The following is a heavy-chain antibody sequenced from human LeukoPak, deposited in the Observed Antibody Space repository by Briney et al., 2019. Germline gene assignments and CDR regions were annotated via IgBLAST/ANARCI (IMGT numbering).Heavy chain of an antibody. CDR1: GGTFSSYA. Sequence: GASVKVSCKASGGTFSSYAISWVRQAPGQGLEWMGGIIPIFGTANYAQKFQGRVTITADESTSTAYMELSSLRSEDTAVYYCARTTRSWYEDNDAFDIWGQGTTVTVSS. CDR3: ARTTRSWYEDNDAFDI. D-gene: IGHD6-13*01. CDR2: IIPIFGTA. V-gene: IGHV1-69*13. J-gene: IGHJ3*02.